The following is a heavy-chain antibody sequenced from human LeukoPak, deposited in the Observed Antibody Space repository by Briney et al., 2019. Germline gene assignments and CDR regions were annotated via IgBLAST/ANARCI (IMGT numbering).Heavy chain of an antibody. D-gene: IGHD2-2*02. CDR1: GFTLSSYW. CDR3: ARGWVTYTKEDAFDI. Sequence: GGSLRLSCAASGFTLSSYWMSWVRQAPGKGLEWVANIKQDGSEKYYVDSVKGRFTISRDNAKNSLYLQMNSLRAEDTAVYYCARGWVTYTKEDAFDILGQGKKVPLSS. V-gene: IGHV3-7*01. J-gene: IGHJ3*02. CDR2: IKQDGSEK.